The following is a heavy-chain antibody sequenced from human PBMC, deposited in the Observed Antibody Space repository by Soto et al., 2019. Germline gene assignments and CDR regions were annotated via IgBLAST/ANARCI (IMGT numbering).Heavy chain of an antibody. V-gene: IGHV4-4*02. CDR1: SGSISSDNW. J-gene: IGHJ6*03. D-gene: IGHD2-2*01. CDR2: IHHSGGT. Sequence: QVQLQESGPGQVEPSGTLSLTCAVSSGSISSDNWWSWVRQSPEKGLEWIGEIHHSGGTNYNPSLKSRVTMSMDKSKNEFFLKRRFVTAAAPAVYYCTRVDVPNIRGWATRSSYYYYMAVWGKGNTVTVPS. CDR3: TRVDVPNIRGWATRSSYYYYMAV.